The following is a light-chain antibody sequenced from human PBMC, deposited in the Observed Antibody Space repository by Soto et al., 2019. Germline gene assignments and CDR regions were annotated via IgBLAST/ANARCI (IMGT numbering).Light chain of an antibody. CDR3: QQSYTTPWT. CDR2: TTS. J-gene: IGKJ1*01. Sequence: IQMTPSPSSLSASVGDRVTITCRASQSISYYLNWYQQKPGRAPRLLIYTTSSLQSGVPSKFSGSASGTDFTLTISSLQPEDFATYYCQQSYTTPWTFGQGTKVDIK. V-gene: IGKV1-39*01. CDR1: QSISYY.